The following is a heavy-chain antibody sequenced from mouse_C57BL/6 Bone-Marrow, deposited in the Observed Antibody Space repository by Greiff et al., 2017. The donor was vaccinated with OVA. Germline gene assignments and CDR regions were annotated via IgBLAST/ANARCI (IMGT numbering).Heavy chain of an antibody. Sequence: EVQLVESGGGLVKPGGSLKLSCAASGFTFSSYAMSWVRQTPEKRLEWVATISDGGSYTYYPDNVKGRFTISRDNAKNNLYLQMSHLKSEDTAMYYCARARVAYWGQGTLVTVSA. J-gene: IGHJ3*01. CDR3: ARARVAY. CDR2: ISDGGSYT. CDR1: GFTFSSYA. V-gene: IGHV5-4*01.